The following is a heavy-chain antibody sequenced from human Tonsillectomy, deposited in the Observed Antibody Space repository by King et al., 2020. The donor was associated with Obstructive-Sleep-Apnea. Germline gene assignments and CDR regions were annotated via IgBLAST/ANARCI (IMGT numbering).Heavy chain of an antibody. CDR3: ARDLVTAASSD. V-gene: IGHV1-18*01. Sequence: VQLVESGAEVKKPGASVKVSCKASGYTFTSYGISWVRQAPGQGLEWMGWISGYNGNTNYEQKFQGRVTMTIDTSTTTVYMELRSLRSDDTAVYYCARDLVTAASSDWGQGTLVTVSS. CDR2: ISGYNGNT. J-gene: IGHJ4*02. D-gene: IGHD6-13*01. CDR1: GYTFTSYG.